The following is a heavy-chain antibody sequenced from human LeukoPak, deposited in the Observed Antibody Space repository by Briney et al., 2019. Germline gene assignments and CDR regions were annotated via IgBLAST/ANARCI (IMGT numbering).Heavy chain of an antibody. V-gene: IGHV3-23*01. CDR3: AKVGMNSSSHFDS. CDR1: GFTFSSYA. J-gene: IGHJ4*02. Sequence: GGPLRLSCAASGFTFSSYAMSWVRQAPGKGLEWVSAISGSGGSTYYADSVKGRFTISRDNSKNTLYLQMNSLRAEDTAVYYCAKVGMNSSSHFDSWGQGTLVTVSS. CDR2: ISGSGGST. D-gene: IGHD6-6*01.